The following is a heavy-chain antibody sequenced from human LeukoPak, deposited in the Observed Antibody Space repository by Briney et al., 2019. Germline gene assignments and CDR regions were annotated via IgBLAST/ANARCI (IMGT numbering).Heavy chain of an antibody. D-gene: IGHD2-2*02. CDR2: ISWNSGSI. J-gene: IGHJ4*02. CDR3: AKPGCSFTNCYINY. Sequence: GRSLRLSCAASGFTFDDYAMHWVRQAPGKGLEWVSGISWNSGSIVYADTVKGRFTISRDNAKNSLHLQMNSLRPEDTALYYCAKPGCSFTNCYINYWGQGTLVTVSS. V-gene: IGHV3-9*01. CDR1: GFTFDDYA.